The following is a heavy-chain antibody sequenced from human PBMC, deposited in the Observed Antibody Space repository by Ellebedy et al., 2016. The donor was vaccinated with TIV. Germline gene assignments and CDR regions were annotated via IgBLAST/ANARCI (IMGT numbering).Heavy chain of an antibody. CDR1: GFTFSTYA. D-gene: IGHD6-13*01. Sequence: GGSLRLSXAASGFTFSTYAMNWVRQAPGKGLEWVAVISYDGRNKEYADSVKGRFTISRDNSKNTVSLQMNSLRAEDTAVYYCARDYGYSSSWSMGDAFDIWGQGTMVTVSS. CDR2: ISYDGRNK. J-gene: IGHJ3*02. CDR3: ARDYGYSSSWSMGDAFDI. V-gene: IGHV3-30*04.